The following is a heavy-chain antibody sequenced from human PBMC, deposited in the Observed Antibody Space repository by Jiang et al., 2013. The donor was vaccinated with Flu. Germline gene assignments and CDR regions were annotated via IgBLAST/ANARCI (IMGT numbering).Heavy chain of an antibody. V-gene: IGHV4-31*01. D-gene: IGHD3-10*01. CDR1: GGSISSGGYY. J-gene: IGHJ6*03. CDR3: ARTILWFGLGCYMDV. CDR2: IYNSKVT. Sequence: GPGLVKPSQNLSLTCTVSGGSISSGGYYWSWLRQHPGKGLEWIGYIYNSKVTNYNPSLKNSVSMSVDTSKNQFSLNLTSVTAADTAVYYCARTILWFGLGCYMDVWGQGTTVTVSS.